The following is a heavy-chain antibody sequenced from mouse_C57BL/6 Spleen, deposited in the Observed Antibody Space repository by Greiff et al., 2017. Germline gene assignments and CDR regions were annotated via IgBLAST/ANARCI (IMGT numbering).Heavy chain of an antibody. J-gene: IGHJ2*01. CDR3: ARGKYPYYFDY. D-gene: IGHD1-3*01. V-gene: IGHV5-16*01. CDR2: INYDGSST. CDR1: GFTFSDYY. Sequence: EVKLMESEGGLVQPGSSMKLSCTASGFTFSDYYMAWVRQVPEKGLEWVANINYDGSSTYYLDSLKSRFIISRDNAKNILYLQMSSLKSEDTATYYCARGKYPYYFDYWGQGTTLTVSS.